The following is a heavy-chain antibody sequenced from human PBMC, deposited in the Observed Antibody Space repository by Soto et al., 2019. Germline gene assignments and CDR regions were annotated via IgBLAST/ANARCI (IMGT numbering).Heavy chain of an antibody. CDR1: GFTFSDTL. V-gene: IGHV1-3*01. CDR3: ARDIVSVGPRANEAFDV. CDR2: INPANGNT. Sequence: QVQLVQSGAELKKPGASVIISCQASGFTFSDTLINWVRQGPGQRLEWMGWINPANGNTRYSEPFQGRVTISSLSSASTAYVALSDLTSEDTAVYYCARDIVSVGPRANEAFDVWGQGTMITVSS. J-gene: IGHJ3*01. D-gene: IGHD1-26*01.